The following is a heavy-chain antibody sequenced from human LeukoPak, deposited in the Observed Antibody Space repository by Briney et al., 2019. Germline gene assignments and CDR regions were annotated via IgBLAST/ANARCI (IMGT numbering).Heavy chain of an antibody. J-gene: IGHJ6*02. CDR1: VGFISRGGYS. D-gene: IGHD3-10*01. CDR3: ARGGVSWEWSGCNGMDV. V-gene: IGHV4-30-2*01. CDR2: IYHSGST. Sequence: SQTLSLTCAFSVGFISRGGYSGSWIRQPPGKGLEWIGYIYHSGSTYYNPSLKSRVTISVDRSKTQYPLKLSSVAAEATAVYYCARGGVSWEWSGCNGMDVWGQGTTVTVSS.